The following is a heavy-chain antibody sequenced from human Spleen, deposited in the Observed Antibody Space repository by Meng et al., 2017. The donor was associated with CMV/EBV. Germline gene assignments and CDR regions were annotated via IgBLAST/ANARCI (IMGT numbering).Heavy chain of an antibody. Sequence: GESLKISCKGSGYKYTNYWIGWVRQMPGKGLEWMGVIYPGDSDTRYSPSFQGQVTISADKSIATAYLQWSSLKASDTAMYYCARYGRAAAGQYYYYYYGMDVWGQGTTVTVSS. CDR1: GYKYTNYW. CDR2: IYPGDSDT. V-gene: IGHV5-51*01. CDR3: ARYGRAAAGQYYYYYYGMDV. D-gene: IGHD6-13*01. J-gene: IGHJ6*02.